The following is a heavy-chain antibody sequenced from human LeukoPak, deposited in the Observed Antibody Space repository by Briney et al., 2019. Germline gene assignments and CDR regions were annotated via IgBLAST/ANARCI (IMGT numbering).Heavy chain of an antibody. J-gene: IGHJ4*02. CDR1: GGTFSSYA. D-gene: IGHD1-1*01. V-gene: IGHV1-69*05. CDR2: IIPIFGTA. CDR3: ARDVENYFDY. Sequence: SVKVSCKASGGTFSSYAVSWVRQAPGQGLEWMGGIIPIFGTATYAQKFQGRVTITTDESTSTAYMELSSLRSEDTAVYYCARDVENYFDYWGQGTLVTVSS.